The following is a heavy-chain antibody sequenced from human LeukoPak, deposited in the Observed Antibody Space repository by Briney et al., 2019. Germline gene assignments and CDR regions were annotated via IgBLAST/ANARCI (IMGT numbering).Heavy chain of an antibody. CDR2: ISSSSSTI. CDR1: GFTFSSYS. Sequence: GGSLRLSCAASGFTFSSYSMNWVRQAPGKGLGWVSYISSSSSTIYYADSVKGRFTISRDNAKNSLYLQMNSLRAEDTAVYYCARGSSDQWLDPFDYWGQGTLVTVSS. V-gene: IGHV3-48*01. J-gene: IGHJ4*02. CDR3: ARGSSDQWLDPFDY. D-gene: IGHD6-19*01.